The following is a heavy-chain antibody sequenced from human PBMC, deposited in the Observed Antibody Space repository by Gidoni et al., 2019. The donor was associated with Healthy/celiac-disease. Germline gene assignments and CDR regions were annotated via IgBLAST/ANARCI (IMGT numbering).Heavy chain of an antibody. CDR2: IKQDGSEK. CDR3: AREPGRYYYDSSGYFSHEIYFQH. Sequence: EVQLVESGGGLVQPGGSVRPSCSASGLTFCSFWVVRVLPAPGKGLEWVANIKQDGSEKYYVDSVKGRFTISRDNAKNSLYLQMNSLRAEDTAVYYCAREPGRYYYDSSGYFSHEIYFQHWGQGTLVTVSS. J-gene: IGHJ1*01. V-gene: IGHV3-7*01. CDR1: GLTFCSFW. D-gene: IGHD3-22*01.